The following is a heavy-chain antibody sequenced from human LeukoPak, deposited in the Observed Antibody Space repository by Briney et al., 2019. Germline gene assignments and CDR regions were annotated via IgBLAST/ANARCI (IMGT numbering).Heavy chain of an antibody. J-gene: IGHJ3*02. CDR2: IYTGGST. CDR3: ARYGWIWSGHDAFDI. V-gene: IGHV4-61*02. Sequence: PSQTLSLTCTVSGGSISSGSYYWSWIRQPAGKGLEWIGRIYTGGSTNYNPSLKSRVTISVDTSKNQFSLKLSSVTAADTAVYYCARYGWIWSGHDAFDIWGQGTMVTVSS. CDR1: GGSISSGSYY. D-gene: IGHD3-3*01.